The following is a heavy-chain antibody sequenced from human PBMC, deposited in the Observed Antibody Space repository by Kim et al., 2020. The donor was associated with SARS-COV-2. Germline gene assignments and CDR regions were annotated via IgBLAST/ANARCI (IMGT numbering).Heavy chain of an antibody. Sequence: SETLSLTCTVSGGSISSGGYYWSWIRQHPGKGLEWIGYIYYSGSTYYNPSLKSRVTISVDTSKNQFSLKLSSVTAADTAVYYCARESDSSGYYSPPDYWGQGTLVTVSS. CDR3: ARESDSSGYYSPPDY. V-gene: IGHV4-31*03. CDR1: GGSISSGGYY. D-gene: IGHD3-22*01. J-gene: IGHJ4*02. CDR2: IYYSGST.